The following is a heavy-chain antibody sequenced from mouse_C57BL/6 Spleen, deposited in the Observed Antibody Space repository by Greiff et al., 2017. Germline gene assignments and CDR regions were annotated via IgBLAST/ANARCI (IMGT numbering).Heavy chain of an antibody. CDR1: GYTFTDYY. V-gene: IGHV1-19*01. D-gene: IGHD1-1*01. CDR3: ARGEGRGYYALFVY. CDR2: INPYNGGT. J-gene: IGHJ2*01. Sequence: VQLQQSGPVLVKPGASVKMSCKASGYTFTDYYMNWVKQSHGKSLEWIGVINPYNGGTSYNQKFKGKATLTVDKSSSTAYMELNSLTSEDSAVYYCARGEGRGYYALFVYWGQGTPLTDSS.